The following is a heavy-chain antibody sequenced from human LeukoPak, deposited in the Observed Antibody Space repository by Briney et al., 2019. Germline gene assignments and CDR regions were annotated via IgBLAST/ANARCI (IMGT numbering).Heavy chain of an antibody. V-gene: IGHV4-4*07. Sequence: PSETLSLTCTVSGGSISSYYWSWIRQPAGKGLEWIGRIYTSGSTNYNPSLKSRVTMSVDKSKNQFSLKLSSVTAADTAVYYCARGIAVAGEAEFDPWGQGTLVTVSS. D-gene: IGHD6-19*01. CDR2: IYTSGST. J-gene: IGHJ5*02. CDR3: ARGIAVAGEAEFDP. CDR1: GGSISSYY.